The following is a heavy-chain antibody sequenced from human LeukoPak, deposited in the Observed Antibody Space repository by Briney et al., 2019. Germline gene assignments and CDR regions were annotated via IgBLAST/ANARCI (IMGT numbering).Heavy chain of an antibody. CDR2: IKQDGGEK. J-gene: IGHJ4*02. V-gene: IGHV3-7*01. D-gene: IGHD4-17*01. CDR3: ARLTTVTTFDS. Sequence: PGGSLRLSCAASGFTFSRYWMSWVRQAPGKGLEWVANIKQDGGEKYYVDSVKGRFTISRDSAKNSLYLQMDSLRAEDTAMYYCARLTTVTTFDSWGQGTLVTVSS. CDR1: GFTFSRYW.